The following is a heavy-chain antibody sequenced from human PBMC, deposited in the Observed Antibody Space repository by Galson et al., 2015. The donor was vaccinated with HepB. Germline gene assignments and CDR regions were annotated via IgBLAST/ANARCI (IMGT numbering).Heavy chain of an antibody. CDR3: GRNTRDY. CDR1: GYTFTAYY. V-gene: IGHV1-2*06. D-gene: IGHD1-26*01. Sequence: SVKVSCKASGYTFTAYYIHWVRQAPGQGLEWMGRMHPNSGGTDYAQKFQGRVTMTSDTSISTAYMELNSLKSDDTAIYYCGRNTRDYWGQGTLVTVSS. CDR2: MHPNSGGT. J-gene: IGHJ4*02.